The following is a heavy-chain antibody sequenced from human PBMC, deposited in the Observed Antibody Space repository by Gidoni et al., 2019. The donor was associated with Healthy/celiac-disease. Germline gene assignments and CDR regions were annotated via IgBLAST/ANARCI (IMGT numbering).Heavy chain of an antibody. CDR1: GFTFSNYW. V-gene: IGHV3-7*01. CDR2: IKQDGSEK. J-gene: IGHJ4*02. Sequence: EVQLVESGGGLVQPGGSLRLSCAASGFTFSNYWMSWVRQAPGKGLEWVANIKQDGSEKYYVDSVKGRFTISRDNAKNSLYLQMNSLRAEDTAVYYCASWTSVVAPLSYWGQGTLVTVSS. CDR3: ASWTSVVAPLSY. D-gene: IGHD2-15*01.